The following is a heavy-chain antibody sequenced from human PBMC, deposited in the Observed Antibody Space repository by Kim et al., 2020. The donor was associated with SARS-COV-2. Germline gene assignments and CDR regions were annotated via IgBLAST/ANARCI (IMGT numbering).Heavy chain of an antibody. V-gene: IGHV3-30*04. D-gene: IGHD3-10*01. J-gene: IGHJ4*02. CDR1: GFTFSSYA. Sequence: GGSLRLSCAASGFTFSSYAMHWVRQAPGKGLEWVAVISYDGSNKYYADSVKGRFTISRDNSKNTLYLQMNSLRAEDTAVYYCARDGSYYGSGSHRFDYWGQGTLVTVSS. CDR3: ARDGSYYGSGSHRFDY. CDR2: ISYDGSNK.